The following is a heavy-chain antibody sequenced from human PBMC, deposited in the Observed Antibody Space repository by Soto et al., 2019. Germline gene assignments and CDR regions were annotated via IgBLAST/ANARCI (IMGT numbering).Heavy chain of an antibody. CDR1: GFTISSYA. Sequence: PGGSLRLSCSASGFTISSYAMHWVRQAPGKGLEYVSAISSNGGSTYYADSVKGRFTISRDNSKNTLYLQMSSLRAEDTAVYYCVKDLKVGFGELLLDYYYGMDVWGQGTTVTVSS. V-gene: IGHV3-64D*08. CDR2: ISSNGGST. D-gene: IGHD3-10*01. CDR3: VKDLKVGFGELLLDYYYGMDV. J-gene: IGHJ6*02.